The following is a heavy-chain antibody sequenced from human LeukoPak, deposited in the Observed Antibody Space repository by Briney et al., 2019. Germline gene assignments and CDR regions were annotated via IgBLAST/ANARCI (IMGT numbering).Heavy chain of an antibody. V-gene: IGHV4-34*01. CDR2: INHSEST. CDR3: ASLHSSGPQGVDY. CDR1: GGSFSGYY. Sequence: PSETLSLTCAVYGGSFSGYYWSWIRQPPGRGLEWIGEINHSESTNYNPSLKSRVTISVDTSKNQFSLKLSSVTAADTAVYFCASLHSSGPQGVDYWGQGTLVTVSS. J-gene: IGHJ4*02. D-gene: IGHD6-25*01.